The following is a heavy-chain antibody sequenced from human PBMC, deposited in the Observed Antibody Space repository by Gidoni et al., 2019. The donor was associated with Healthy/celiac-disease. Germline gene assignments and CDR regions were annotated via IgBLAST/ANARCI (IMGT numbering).Heavy chain of an antibody. V-gene: IGHV3-30*18. D-gene: IGHD1-20*01. Sequence: QVQLVESGGGVVQPGRSLRLSCAASGFTFSSYGMHWVRQAPGKGLEWVAVISYDGSNKYYADSVKGRFTISRDNSKNTLYLQMNSLRAEDTAVYYCAKDASITGTMSDFDYWGQGTLVTVSS. CDR2: ISYDGSNK. J-gene: IGHJ4*02. CDR3: AKDASITGTMSDFDY. CDR1: GFTFSSYG.